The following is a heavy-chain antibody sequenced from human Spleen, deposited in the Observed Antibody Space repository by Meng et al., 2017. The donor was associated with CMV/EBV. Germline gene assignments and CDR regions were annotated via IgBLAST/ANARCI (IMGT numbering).Heavy chain of an antibody. CDR2: VYYSGST. D-gene: IGHD3-3*01. CDR3: ARGPWEWLLRSYYYYGMDV. V-gene: IGHV4-39*07. Sequence: SETLSLTCTVSGGSISGTRYYWGWIRQSPGKGLEWIGSVYYSGSTYYNPSLKSRLTVSVDTSKNQFSLKLTSVTAADTAVYYCARGPWEWLLRSYYYYGMDVWGQGTTVTVSS. CDR1: GGSISGTRYY. J-gene: IGHJ6*02.